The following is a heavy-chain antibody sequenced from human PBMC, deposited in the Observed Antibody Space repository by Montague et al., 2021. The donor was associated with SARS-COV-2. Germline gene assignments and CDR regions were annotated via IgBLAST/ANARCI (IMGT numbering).Heavy chain of an antibody. CDR1: GFTFSSYS. Sequence: SLRLSCAASGFTFSSYSMNWVRQAPGKGLEWVSFISSSSSYIYYADSVKGRFTISRDNAKNSLYLQMNSLRAEGTAVYYCARDRGGSYPLDYWGQGTLVTVSS. CDR3: ARDRGGSYPLDY. J-gene: IGHJ4*02. D-gene: IGHD1-26*01. CDR2: ISSSSSYI. V-gene: IGHV3-21*01.